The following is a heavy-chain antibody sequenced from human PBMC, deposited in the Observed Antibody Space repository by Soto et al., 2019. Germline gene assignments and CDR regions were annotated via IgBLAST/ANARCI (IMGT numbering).Heavy chain of an antibody. V-gene: IGHV3-30-3*01. D-gene: IGHD5-18*01. J-gene: IGHJ4*02. CDR2: ISYDGSNK. CDR3: ARDGLDTAMVKFDY. CDR1: GFTFSSYA. Sequence: QVQLVESGGGVVQPGRSLRLSCAASGFTFSSYAMHWVRQAPGKGLEWVAVISYDGSNKYYADSVKGRFTISRDNSKNTLYLQMNSLRAEDTAVYYCARDGLDTAMVKFDYWGQGTLVTVFS.